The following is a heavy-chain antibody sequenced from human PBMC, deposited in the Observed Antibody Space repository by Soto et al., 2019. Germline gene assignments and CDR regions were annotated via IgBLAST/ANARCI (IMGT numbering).Heavy chain of an antibody. J-gene: IGHJ4*02. V-gene: IGHV3-48*03. D-gene: IGHD5-12*01. CDR3: ARSGYTDYYFDY. Sequence: RRLSCAASGFTFSSYEMNWVRQAPGKGLEWVSYISSSGSTIYYADSVKGRFTISRDNAKNSLYLQMNSLRAEDTAVYYCARSGYTDYYFDYWGQGTLVTVSS. CDR2: ISSSGSTI. CDR1: GFTFSSYE.